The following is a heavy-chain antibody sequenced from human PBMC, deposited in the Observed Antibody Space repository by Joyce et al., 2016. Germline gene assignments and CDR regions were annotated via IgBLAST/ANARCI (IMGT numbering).Heavy chain of an antibody. CDR1: GYSFTSYW. V-gene: IGHV5-51*01. CDR2: IYPGDSDT. J-gene: IGHJ6*02. Sequence: EVQLVQSGAEVKKPGESLKISCKGSGYSFTSYWIGWVRQMPGKGLEWVGLIYPGDSDTRDSPSFQGQVTISADKSIRTAYLQWSSLKASDTAMYYCARAQSHYCSGGSCHHTLVVWGGMDVWGQGTTVTVSS. CDR3: ARAQSHYCSGGSCHHTLVVWGGMDV. D-gene: IGHD2-15*01.